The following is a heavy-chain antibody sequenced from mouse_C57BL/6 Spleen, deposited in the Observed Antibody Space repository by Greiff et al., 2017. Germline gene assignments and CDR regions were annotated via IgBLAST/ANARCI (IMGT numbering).Heavy chain of an antibody. Sequence: QVQLQQSGAELVRPGASVKLSCKASGYTFTDYYINWVKQRPGQGLEWIARLYPGSGNTYYTEKFKGKATLTVEKSSSTAYMQLSSLTFEDSAVXFCARNGHNYGSSYCAMDDWGQGTSVTVSS. CDR2: LYPGSGNT. CDR3: ARNGHNYGSSYCAMDD. D-gene: IGHD1-1*01. CDR1: GYTFTDYY. V-gene: IGHV1-76*01. J-gene: IGHJ4*01.